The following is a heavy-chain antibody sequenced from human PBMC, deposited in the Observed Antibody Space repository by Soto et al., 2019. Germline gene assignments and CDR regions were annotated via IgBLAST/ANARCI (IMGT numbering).Heavy chain of an antibody. Sequence: GGSLRLSCAASGFTFSDYAMHWVRQAPGKGLEWVAVASHDGRNTHYADSVKGRFTISRDSSKNTVSLEMTSLRAEDTAVYYCAKGGRQWLVTSDFNYWGQGALVTVSS. D-gene: IGHD6-19*01. CDR1: GFTFSDYA. V-gene: IGHV3-30*18. J-gene: IGHJ4*02. CDR2: ASHDGRNT. CDR3: AKGGRQWLVTSDFNY.